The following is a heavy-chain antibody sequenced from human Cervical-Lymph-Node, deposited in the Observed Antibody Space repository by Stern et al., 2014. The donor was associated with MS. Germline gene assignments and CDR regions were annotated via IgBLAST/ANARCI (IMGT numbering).Heavy chain of an antibody. CDR1: GYTFTSYG. CDR2: ISAYNGNT. Sequence: QVQLVQSGAEVKKPGASVKVSCKASGYTFTSYGISWVRQAPGQGLEWMGWISAYNGNTNYAQKLQGRVTMTTDTSTSTAYMELRSLRSDDTAVYYCARARTGYSSSWYPLYFDYWGQGTLVTVSS. CDR3: ARARTGYSSSWYPLYFDY. D-gene: IGHD6-13*01. V-gene: IGHV1-18*01. J-gene: IGHJ4*02.